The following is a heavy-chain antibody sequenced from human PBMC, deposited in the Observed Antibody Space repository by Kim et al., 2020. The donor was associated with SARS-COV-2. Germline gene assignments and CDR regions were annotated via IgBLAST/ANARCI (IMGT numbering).Heavy chain of an antibody. Sequence: KQDGSGKNYVDSVKGRFTRSRDNAKNSLYLQMSSLRAEDTAVYYCARLFDPWGQGTLVTVSS. V-gene: IGHV3-7*04. CDR3: ARLFDP. J-gene: IGHJ5*02. CDR2: KQDGSGK.